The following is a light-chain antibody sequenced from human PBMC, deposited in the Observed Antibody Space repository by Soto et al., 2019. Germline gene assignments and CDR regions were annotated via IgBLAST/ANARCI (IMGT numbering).Light chain of an antibody. CDR1: SGHSSYA. J-gene: IGLJ2*01. V-gene: IGLV4-69*01. CDR3: QTWGTGIQDVV. Sequence: HPVLTQSPSASASLGASVKLTCTLSSGHSSYAIAWHQQQPEKGPRYLMILNTDGSHTKGYGIPDRFSGSSSGAERYLTISSLQSEDEADYYCQTWGTGIQDVVFGGGTKLTVL. CDR2: LNTDGSH.